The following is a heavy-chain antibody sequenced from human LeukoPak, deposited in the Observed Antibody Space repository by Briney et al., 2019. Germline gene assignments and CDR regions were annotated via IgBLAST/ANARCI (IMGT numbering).Heavy chain of an antibody. CDR2: IRSSGGPT. V-gene: IGHV3-23*01. D-gene: IGHD3-22*01. CDR1: GFTFSSYA. Sequence: GGSLRFSCAASGFTFSSYAMSWVRQAPGKGLEWVSTIRSSGGPTFYADSVKGRFTISRDNSKNTLYLQMNSLRAEDTAVYYCAKGLYYYDTSGYLTFDYWGPGTLVTVSS. J-gene: IGHJ4*02. CDR3: AKGLYYYDTSGYLTFDY.